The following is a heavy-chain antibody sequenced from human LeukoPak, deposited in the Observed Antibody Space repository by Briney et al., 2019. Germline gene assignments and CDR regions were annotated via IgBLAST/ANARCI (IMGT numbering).Heavy chain of an antibody. J-gene: IGHJ4*02. CDR1: GFTFSSYS. D-gene: IGHD4-23*01. CDR2: ISSSSSYI. V-gene: IGHV3-21*01. Sequence: PGGSLRLSCAASGFTFSSYSINWVRQAPGKGLEWVSSISSSSSYIYYADSVKGRFTISRDNAKNSLYLQMNSLRAEDTAVYCCASSGYGGNSGPFDYWGQGALFTVSS. CDR3: ASSGYGGNSGPFDY.